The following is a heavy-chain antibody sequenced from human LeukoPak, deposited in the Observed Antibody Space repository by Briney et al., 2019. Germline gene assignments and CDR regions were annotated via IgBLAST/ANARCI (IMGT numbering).Heavy chain of an antibody. V-gene: IGHV3-23*01. CDR1: GITLSNYG. CDR2: ISGSGGST. CDR3: AKRGVVIRVILVGFHKEAYYFDS. J-gene: IGHJ4*02. D-gene: IGHD3-22*01. Sequence: QSGGSLRLSCAVSGITLSNYGMSWVRQAPGKGLQWVAGISGSGGSTNYADSVKGRFTISRDNPKNTLYLQMNSLRDEDTAVYFCAKRGVVIRVILVGFHKEAYYFDSWGQGALVAVSS.